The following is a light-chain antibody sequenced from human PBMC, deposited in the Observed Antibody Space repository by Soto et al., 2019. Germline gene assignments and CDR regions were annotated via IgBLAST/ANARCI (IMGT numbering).Light chain of an antibody. V-gene: IGLV4-69*01. Sequence: QSVLTQSPAASASLGASVKLTCTLSSGHSSYAIAWHQQQPEKGPRYLMKLNSDGSHSKGDGIPDRFSGSSSGAERYLTISSLQSEDEADYYCQTWGTDIVVFGGGTKVTVL. J-gene: IGLJ2*01. CDR1: SGHSSYA. CDR2: LNSDGSH. CDR3: QTWGTDIVV.